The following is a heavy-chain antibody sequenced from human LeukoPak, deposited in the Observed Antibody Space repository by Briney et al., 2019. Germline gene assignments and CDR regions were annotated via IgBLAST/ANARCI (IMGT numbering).Heavy chain of an antibody. CDR1: GGSFSGYY. J-gene: IGHJ3*02. V-gene: IGHV4-34*01. D-gene: IGHD3-22*01. Sequence: SETLSLTCAVYGGSFSGYYWSWIRQPPGKGLGWIGEINHSGSTNYNPSLKSRVTISVDTSKNQFSLKLSSVTAADTAVYYCAKVYYYDSSGYYSPDAFDIWGQGTMVTVSS. CDR2: INHSGST. CDR3: AKVYYYDSSGYYSPDAFDI.